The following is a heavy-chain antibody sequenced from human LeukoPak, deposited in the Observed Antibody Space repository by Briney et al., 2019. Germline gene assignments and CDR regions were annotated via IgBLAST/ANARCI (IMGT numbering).Heavy chain of an antibody. Sequence: GGSLRLSCAASGFTFGNAWMTWVRQAPGKGLEWVGRIKSKTDGATTDYAAPVKGRFTISRDDSENTLYLQMNSLRAEDTAVYYCARLLSGPHFDYWGQGTLVTVSS. V-gene: IGHV3-15*01. J-gene: IGHJ4*02. CDR1: GFTFGNAW. CDR3: ARLLSGPHFDY. CDR2: IKSKTDGATT. D-gene: IGHD3-3*01.